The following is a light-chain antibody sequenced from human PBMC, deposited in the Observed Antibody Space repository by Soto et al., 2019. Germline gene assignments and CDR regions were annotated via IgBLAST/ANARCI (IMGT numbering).Light chain of an antibody. J-gene: IGKJ4*01. CDR2: DAS. Sequence: EIVLTQSPATLSLSPGERATLSCRASQSVSSYLAWYQQKPGQAPRLLIYDASNRATGIPARFSCSGSGTDFTLTISSLEPEDFAVYYCQQRSKWPPFSFGGGTKVEIK. CDR3: QQRSKWPPFS. CDR1: QSVSSY. V-gene: IGKV3-11*01.